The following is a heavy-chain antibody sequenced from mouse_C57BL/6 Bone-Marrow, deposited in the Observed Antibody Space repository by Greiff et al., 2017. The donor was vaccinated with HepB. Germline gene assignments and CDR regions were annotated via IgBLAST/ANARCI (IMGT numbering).Heavy chain of an antibody. CDR1: GFNIKDDY. J-gene: IGHJ2*01. D-gene: IGHD2-1*01. CDR2: IDPENGDT. Sequence: EVQLQQSGAELVRPGASVKLSCTASGFNIKDDYMHWVKQRPEQGLEWIGWIDPENGDTEYASKFQGKATITADTSSNTAYLQLSSLTSEDTAIYYCDYGNSYFDYWGQGTTLTVSS. V-gene: IGHV14-4*01. CDR3: DYGNSYFDY.